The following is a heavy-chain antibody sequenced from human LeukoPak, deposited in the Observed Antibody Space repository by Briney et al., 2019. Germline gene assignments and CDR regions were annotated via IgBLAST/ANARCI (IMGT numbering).Heavy chain of an antibody. Sequence: SGGSLRLSCAASGFTFSSYAMSWVRQAPGKGLEWVSAISGSGGSTYYADSVKGRFTISRDNSKNTLYLQMNSLRAEDTAVYYCAKVPYSSGWYYFDYWGQGTLVTVSS. CDR1: GFTFSSYA. CDR3: AKVPYSSGWYYFDY. CDR2: ISGSGGST. J-gene: IGHJ4*02. D-gene: IGHD6-19*01. V-gene: IGHV3-23*01.